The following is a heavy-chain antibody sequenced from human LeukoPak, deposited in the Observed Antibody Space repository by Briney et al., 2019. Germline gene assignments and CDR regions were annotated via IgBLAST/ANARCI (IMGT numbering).Heavy chain of an antibody. CDR1: GFTFSSYA. CDR3: ARDSGETGLTGYYTGGASFYFDY. D-gene: IGHD3-9*01. Sequence: PGGSLRLSCAASGFTFSSYAMSWVRQGPGKGLEWVANIKQDGSEKYYVDSVKGRLTISRDNTKNSLHLQMNSLRAEDTAVYYCARDSGETGLTGYYTGGASFYFDYWGQGTLVTVSS. J-gene: IGHJ4*02. CDR2: IKQDGSEK. V-gene: IGHV3-7*03.